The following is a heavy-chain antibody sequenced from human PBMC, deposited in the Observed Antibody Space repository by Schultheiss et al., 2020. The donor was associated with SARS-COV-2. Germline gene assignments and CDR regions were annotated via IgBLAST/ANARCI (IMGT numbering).Heavy chain of an antibody. J-gene: IGHJ3*02. CDR3: ARACSSTSCYTVGAFDI. CDR2: IYWNDDQ. D-gene: IGHD2-2*02. V-gene: IGHV2-5*01. CDR1: GFSLSTSGVG. Sequence: SGPTLVKPTQTLTLTCTFSGFSLSTSGVGVGWIRQPPGKALEWLAFIYWNDDQRYSPSLKSRLTITKDTSKNQVVLTMTNMDPVDTATYYCARACSSTSCYTVGAFDIWGQGTMVTVSS.